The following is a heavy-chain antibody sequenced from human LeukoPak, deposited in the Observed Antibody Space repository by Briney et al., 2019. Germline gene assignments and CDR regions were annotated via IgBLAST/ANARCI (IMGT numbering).Heavy chain of an antibody. CDR2: ISSSSSYI. J-gene: IGHJ6*03. CDR3: ARAYSSSWYYYYYYMDV. D-gene: IGHD6-13*01. CDR1: GFTFSSYS. Sequence: GGSLRLSCAASGFTFSSYSMNWVRQAPGKGLEWVSSISSSSSYIYYADSVKGRFTISRDNAKNSLYLQMNSLRAEDMAVYYCARAYSSSWYYYYYYMDVWGKGTTVTVSS. V-gene: IGHV3-21*01.